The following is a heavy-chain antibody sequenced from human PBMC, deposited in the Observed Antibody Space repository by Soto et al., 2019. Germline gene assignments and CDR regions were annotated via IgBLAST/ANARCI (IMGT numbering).Heavy chain of an antibody. J-gene: IGHJ6*02. V-gene: IGHV4-59*08. CDR2: IYYNGYT. Sequence: QVQLQESGPGLVKPSETLSITCSVSGGSISGYYWSWIRQPRGKGLEWIGYIYYNGYTRYSPSLNSRVTISVDTSKNQFSLKLTSVTAADTAMYYCTRHPPIARFENGLDVWGQGTTVTVSS. D-gene: IGHD2-21*01. CDR1: GGSISGYY. CDR3: TRHPPIARFENGLDV.